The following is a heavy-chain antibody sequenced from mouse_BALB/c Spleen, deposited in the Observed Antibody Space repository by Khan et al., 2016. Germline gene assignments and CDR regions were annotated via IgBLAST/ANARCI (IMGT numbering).Heavy chain of an antibody. Sequence: DLVKPGASVKLSCKASGYTFTSYWINWIKQRPGQGLEWIGRIAPGSGSTYYNEMFKGKATLTVDTSSSTAYIQLSSLSSEDSAVYFCARMDYWGQGTSVTVSS. CDR1: GYTFTSYW. J-gene: IGHJ4*01. CDR2: IAPGSGST. V-gene: IGHV1S41*01. CDR3: ARMDY.